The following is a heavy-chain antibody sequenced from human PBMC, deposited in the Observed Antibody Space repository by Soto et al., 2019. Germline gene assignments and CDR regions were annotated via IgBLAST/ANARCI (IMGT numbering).Heavy chain of an antibody. Sequence: QVQLQESGPGLVKPSQTLSLTCTVSGGSISSVCYYWNWIRQHPGKGLEWIGYIYYSETSYYNPSLKSRATISVDTTKHQFSLKLSSVTAADTAVYYGPRAPLPWGQATQVTVSP. CDR1: GGSISSVCYY. CDR3: PRAPLP. V-gene: IGHV4-31*03. J-gene: IGHJ4*02. CDR2: IYYSETS.